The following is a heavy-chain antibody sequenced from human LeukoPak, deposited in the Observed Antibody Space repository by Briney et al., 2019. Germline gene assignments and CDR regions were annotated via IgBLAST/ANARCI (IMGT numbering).Heavy chain of an antibody. D-gene: IGHD3-22*01. V-gene: IGHV5-51*01. Sequence: GESLQISCKGSGYSFTSYWIGWVRQMPGKGLEWMGIIYPGDSDTRYSPSFQGQVTISADKSISTAYLQWSSLKASDTAMYYCAREPDSSGYSFDYWGQGTLVTVSS. J-gene: IGHJ4*02. CDR2: IYPGDSDT. CDR1: GYSFTSYW. CDR3: AREPDSSGYSFDY.